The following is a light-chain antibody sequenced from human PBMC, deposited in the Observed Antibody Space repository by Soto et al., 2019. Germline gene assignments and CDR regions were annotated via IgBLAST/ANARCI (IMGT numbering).Light chain of an antibody. CDR3: AAWDESLNAWV. V-gene: IGLV1-44*01. J-gene: IGLJ3*02. CDR1: SSNIGSSS. Sequence: QSVLTQPPSASGTSGQRVTISCSGSSSNIGSSSVNWFQQHPGTAPKLLIYSTNHRPSGVPDRFSGSKSGTSASLAISGLQSGDEAYYYCAAWDESLNAWVFGGGTKLTVL. CDR2: STN.